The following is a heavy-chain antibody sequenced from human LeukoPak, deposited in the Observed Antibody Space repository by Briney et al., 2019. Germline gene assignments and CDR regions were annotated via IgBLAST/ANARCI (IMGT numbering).Heavy chain of an antibody. D-gene: IGHD4-23*01. V-gene: IGHV3-11*04. CDR1: GFTFSDYY. Sequence: GGSLRLSCAASGFTFSDYYMNWIRQAPGKGLEWVSYISTTGSSTYYADSVEGRFTISRDNAKNSLYLQMKSLRIEDTALYYCARKTYGGNSWYFDFWGQGTLVTVSS. CDR3: ARKTYGGNSWYFDF. J-gene: IGHJ4*02. CDR2: ISTTGSST.